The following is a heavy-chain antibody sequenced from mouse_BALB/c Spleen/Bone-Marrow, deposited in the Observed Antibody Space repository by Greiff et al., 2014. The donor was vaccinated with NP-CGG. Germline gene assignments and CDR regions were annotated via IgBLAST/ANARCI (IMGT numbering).Heavy chain of an antibody. CDR1: GFTFSDYY. CDR2: ISDGGSYT. D-gene: IGHD1-1*01. J-gene: IGHJ1*01. Sequence: EVKLMESGGGLVKPGGSLKLSCAASGFTFSDYYMYWVRQTPEKRLEWVATISDGGSYTYYPDSVEGRFTISRDNAKNNLYLQMSSLRSEDTAMYFCSRDYYGMCFDVWGAGTTVTVSS. V-gene: IGHV5-4*02. CDR3: SRDYYGMCFDV.